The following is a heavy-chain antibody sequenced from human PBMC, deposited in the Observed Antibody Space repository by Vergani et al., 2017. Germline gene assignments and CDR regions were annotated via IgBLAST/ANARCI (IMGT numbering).Heavy chain of an antibody. J-gene: IGHJ4*02. V-gene: IGHV1-69*13. D-gene: IGHD7-27*01. CDR2: IIPIFGTA. CDR1: GYTLTELS. Sequence: QVQLVQSGAEVKKPGASVKVSCKVSGYTLTELSMHWVRQAPGKGLEWMGGIIPIFGTANYAQKFQGRVTITADESTSTAYMELSSLRSEDTAVYYCARSGGELGILPSSFDYWGQGTLVTVSS. CDR3: ARSGGELGILPSSFDY.